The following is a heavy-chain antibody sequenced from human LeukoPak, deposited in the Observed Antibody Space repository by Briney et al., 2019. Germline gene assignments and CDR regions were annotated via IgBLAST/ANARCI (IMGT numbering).Heavy chain of an antibody. D-gene: IGHD5-12*01. J-gene: IGHJ4*02. CDR1: GGSISSSSYY. V-gene: IGHV4-39*07. CDR3: ARANRYDLYFDY. Sequence: SETLSLTCTVSGGSISSSSYYWGWIRQPPGKGLEWIGSIYYSGSTYYNPSLKSRVTISVDTSKNQFSLKLSSVTAADTAVYYCARANRYDLYFDYWGQGTLVTVSS. CDR2: IYYSGST.